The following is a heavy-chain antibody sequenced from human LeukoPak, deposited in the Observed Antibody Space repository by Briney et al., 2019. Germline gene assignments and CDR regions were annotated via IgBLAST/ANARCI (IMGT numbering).Heavy chain of an antibody. V-gene: IGHV3-7*01. D-gene: IGHD2-15*01. J-gene: IGHJ4*02. Sequence: GGSLRLSCVASGFTFSTYWMNWVRQAPGKGLERVGTISPDGSDKYYVDSVKGRFTISRDNAKTSLYVKINSLRADDTALYFCARGIVVVVGASDHFDYWGQGTLITVSS. CDR1: GFTFSTYW. CDR2: ISPDGSDK. CDR3: ARGIVVVVGASDHFDY.